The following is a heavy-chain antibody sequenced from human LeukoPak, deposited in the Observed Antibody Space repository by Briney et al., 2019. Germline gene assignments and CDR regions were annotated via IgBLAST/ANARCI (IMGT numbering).Heavy chain of an antibody. CDR3: ARGYCSGGSCYAVWFDP. V-gene: IGHV6-1*01. CDR1: GDSVSSNSAA. J-gene: IGHJ5*02. D-gene: IGHD2-15*01. Sequence: SQTLSLTCAISGDSVSSNSAAWNWIRQSPSRGLEWLGRTYYRSTWYNDYAVSMKSRITINPDTSKNQFSLQLNSVTPEDTAVYYCARGYCSGGSCYAVWFDPWGQGTLVTVSS. CDR2: TYYRSTWYN.